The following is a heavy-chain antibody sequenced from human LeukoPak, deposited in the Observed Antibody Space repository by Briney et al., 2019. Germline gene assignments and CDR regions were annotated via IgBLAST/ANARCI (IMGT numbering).Heavy chain of an antibody. Sequence: GGSLRLSCAVSGFTFDDYAMHWVRQVPGKGLEWVSGINWNSDSIGYADSVKGRFTTSRNNAKNSLYLQMNSLRAEDTAFYYCAINGGGDSGYGNFDYWGQGTLVTVSS. CDR2: INWNSDSI. D-gene: IGHD5-12*01. CDR3: AINGGGDSGYGNFDY. V-gene: IGHV3-9*01. CDR1: GFTFDDYA. J-gene: IGHJ4*02.